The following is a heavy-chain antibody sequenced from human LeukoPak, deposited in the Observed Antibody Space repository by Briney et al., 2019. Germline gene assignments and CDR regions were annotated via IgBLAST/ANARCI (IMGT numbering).Heavy chain of an antibody. CDR2: IYSGGTT. J-gene: IGHJ4*02. D-gene: IGHD3-3*01. V-gene: IGHV3-53*01. Sequence: GGSLRLSCAASGFTVGDNYMSWVRQAPGKGLEWVSLIYSGGTTYYADSVRGRFTISRDNSKNTLYLQINSLTAGDTAVYYCAKSLFGPLDSWGQGTLVTVSS. CDR3: AKSLFGPLDS. CDR1: GFTVGDNY.